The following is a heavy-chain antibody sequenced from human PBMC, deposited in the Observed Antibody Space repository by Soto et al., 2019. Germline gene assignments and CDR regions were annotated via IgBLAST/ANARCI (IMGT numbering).Heavy chain of an antibody. CDR2: TRNKANSYAT. CDR1: GFTFSDYY. J-gene: IGHJ4*02. V-gene: IGHV3-72*01. CDR3: ARDTGGSYDY. D-gene: IGHD1-26*01. Sequence: EVQLVDSGGGLVQPGGSLRLSCAASGFTFSDYYMVWVRQVPGKGLEWIGRTRNKANSYATEYVASVKGRFSISRDDSKDSMYLQMNSLKTEDTAVYYCARDTGGSYDYWGQGALVTVSS.